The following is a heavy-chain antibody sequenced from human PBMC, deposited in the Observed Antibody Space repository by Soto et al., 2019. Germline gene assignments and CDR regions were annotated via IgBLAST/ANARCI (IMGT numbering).Heavy chain of an antibody. CDR2: MNPNRGNT. J-gene: IGHJ6*02. CDR1: GYTFTSHD. Sequence: ASVKVSCKASGYTFTSHDVHWVRQATGQGLEWMGWMNPNRGNTGYARRFQGRITMTRNTSISTAYMELRSPTSEDTAVYYCARSLGQLPYYFDLDVWGQGTTGTVSS. D-gene: IGHD2-2*01. CDR3: ARSLGQLPYYFDLDV. V-gene: IGHV1-8*01.